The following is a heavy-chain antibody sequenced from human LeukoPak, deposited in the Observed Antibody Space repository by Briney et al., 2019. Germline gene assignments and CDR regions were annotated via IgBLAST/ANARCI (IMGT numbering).Heavy chain of an antibody. D-gene: IGHD6-13*01. V-gene: IGHV5-51*01. Sequence: GESLKISCKGSGYSFTGYWIGWVRQMPGKGLEWMGIIYPGDSDTRYSPSFQGQVTISADKSISTAYLQWSSLKASDTAMYYCARGRGIAAAGTNHWFDPWGQGTLVTVSS. J-gene: IGHJ5*02. CDR1: GYSFTGYW. CDR3: ARGRGIAAAGTNHWFDP. CDR2: IYPGDSDT.